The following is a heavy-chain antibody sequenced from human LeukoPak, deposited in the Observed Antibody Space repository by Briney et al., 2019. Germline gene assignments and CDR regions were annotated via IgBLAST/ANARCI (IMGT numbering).Heavy chain of an antibody. CDR1: GGSMRSYY. D-gene: IGHD1-14*01. CDR2: IYYSGST. CDR3: ARRGSGASLEYYFDL. V-gene: IGHV4-59*08. Sequence: PSETLSLTCTVSGGSMRSYYWVWIRQPPGKGLEWIGYIYYSGSTDYNPSLNSRVTISVDTSKNQFSLKLSSVTAADTAVYYCARRGSGASLEYYFDLWGRGTLVTVSS. J-gene: IGHJ2*01.